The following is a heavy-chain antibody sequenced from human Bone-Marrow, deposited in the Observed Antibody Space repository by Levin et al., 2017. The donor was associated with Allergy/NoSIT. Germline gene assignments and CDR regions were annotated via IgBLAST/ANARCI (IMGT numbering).Heavy chain of an antibody. CDR3: ARARYYGSGSYLRY. D-gene: IGHD3-10*01. CDR2: ISSSGSTI. V-gene: IGHV3-48*03. Sequence: PGGSLRLSCAASGFTFSSYEMNWVRQAPGKGLEWVSYISSSGSTIYYADSVKGRFTISRDNAKNSLYLQMNSLRAEDTAVYYCARARYYGSGSYLRYWGQGTLVTVSS. J-gene: IGHJ4*02. CDR1: GFTFSSYE.